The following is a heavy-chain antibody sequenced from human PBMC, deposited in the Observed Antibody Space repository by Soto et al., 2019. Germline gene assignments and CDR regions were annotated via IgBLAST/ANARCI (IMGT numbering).Heavy chain of an antibody. CDR1: GGSISSGGYY. V-gene: IGHV4-31*03. J-gene: IGHJ5*02. Sequence: QVQLQESGPGLVKPSQTLSLTCTVSGGSISSGGYYWSWIRQHPGKGLEWIGYIYYSGSTYYNPSLKSRVTISVDTSKSQFSLKLSSVTAADTAVYYCARGGVLVPAAEYNWFDPWGQGTLVTVSS. CDR3: ARGGVLVPAAEYNWFDP. D-gene: IGHD2-2*01. CDR2: IYYSGST.